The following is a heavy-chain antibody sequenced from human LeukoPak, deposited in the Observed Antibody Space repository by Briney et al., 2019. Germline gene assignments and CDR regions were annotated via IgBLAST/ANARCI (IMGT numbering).Heavy chain of an antibody. D-gene: IGHD3-22*01. CDR1: GFTFSSYW. J-gene: IGHJ5*02. V-gene: IGHV3-7*01. Sequence: GGSLRLSCAASGFTFSSYWMSWVRQAPGKGLEWVANIKQDGSEKYYVDSVKGRFTISRDNAKNSLYLQMNSLRAEDTAVYYCARVSGASSGYSYNWFDPWGQGTLVTVSS. CDR2: IKQDGSEK. CDR3: ARVSGASSGYSYNWFDP.